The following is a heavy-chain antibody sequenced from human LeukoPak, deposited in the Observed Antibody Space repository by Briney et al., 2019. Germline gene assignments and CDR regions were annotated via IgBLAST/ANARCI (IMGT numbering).Heavy chain of an antibody. Sequence: GGSLRLSCAASGFTFSSYWMSWVRQAPGKGLEWVTTIKKDGSEKYYVDSVKGRFTISRDNAKNSLYLQMNSLRAEDTAVYYCARTWAKYCFDSWGQGTLVTVSS. CDR3: ARTWAKYCFDS. CDR1: GFTFSSYW. V-gene: IGHV3-7*03. CDR2: IKKDGSEK. J-gene: IGHJ4*02.